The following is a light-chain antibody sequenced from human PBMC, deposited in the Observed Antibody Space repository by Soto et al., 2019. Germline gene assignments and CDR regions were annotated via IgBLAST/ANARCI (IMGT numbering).Light chain of an antibody. CDR1: QSVGSN. CDR2: GAS. Sequence: EIVMTQSAATLSVSPGERATLSCSPSQSVGSNLAWYQQTPGQAPRLLIYGASTRDTGITARFSGSGSGTEFTLTISSLQSEDFAVYYCQQYNVWPLTFGGGTKVEIE. CDR3: QQYNVWPLT. V-gene: IGKV3-15*01. J-gene: IGKJ4*01.